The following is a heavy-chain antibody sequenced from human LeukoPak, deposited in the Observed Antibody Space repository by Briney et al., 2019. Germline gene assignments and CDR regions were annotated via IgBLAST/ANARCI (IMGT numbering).Heavy chain of an antibody. V-gene: IGHV4-59*01. J-gene: IGHJ5*02. D-gene: IGHD3/OR15-3a*01. CDR3: ARARDWSAGSWFDP. CDR1: GGFISSYY. Sequence: SETLSLTCIVSGGFISSYYWNWIRQPPGKGLEWIGNIFYRGATNYNPSLKSRVTMSVDTSKNQFSLKLYSVTAADTAMYYCARARDWSAGSWFDPWGQGTLVTVSS. CDR2: IFYRGAT.